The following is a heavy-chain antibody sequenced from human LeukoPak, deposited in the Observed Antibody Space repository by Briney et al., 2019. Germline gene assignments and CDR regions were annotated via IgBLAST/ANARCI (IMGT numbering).Heavy chain of an antibody. CDR2: IIPIFGTA. J-gene: IGHJ5*02. D-gene: IGHD5-24*01. V-gene: IGHV1-69*01. CDR1: GGTFSSYA. CDR3: ASHSSYSHCVVCEMDYNWFDP. Sequence: AASVKVSCKASGGTFSSYAISWVRQAPGQGLEWMGGIIPIFGTANYAQKFQGRVTITADESTSTAYMELSSLRSEDTAVYYCASHSSYSHCVVCEMDYNWFDPWGQGTLVTVSS.